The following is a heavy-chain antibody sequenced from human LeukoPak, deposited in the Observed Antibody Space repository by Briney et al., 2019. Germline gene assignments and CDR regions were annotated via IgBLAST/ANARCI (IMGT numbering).Heavy chain of an antibody. CDR2: INHSGST. Sequence: SETLSLTCAVYNGSFSNYYWSWIRQPPGKGLEWIGEINHSGSTNYNPSLKSRVTISVDTSKNQFSLKLSSVTAADTAVYYCAGGLDAFDIWGQGTMVTVS. V-gene: IGHV4-34*01. J-gene: IGHJ3*02. CDR3: AGGLDAFDI. CDR1: NGSFSNYY.